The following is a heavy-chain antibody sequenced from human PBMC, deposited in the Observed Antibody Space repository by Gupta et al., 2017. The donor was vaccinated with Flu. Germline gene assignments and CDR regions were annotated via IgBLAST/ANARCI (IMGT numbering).Heavy chain of an antibody. Sequence: QVQLVQSGDEVKMPGSSVRVSCMTSGVTFTTNAIRWVRQAPGQGLEWMGGIIPKFGTPNFAPNFQDRVTISADETTRTAYMEMRSLRPEDTAVYYSARDYSPEGSTYYYYYHGMDVWGQGTTVTGSS. D-gene: IGHD1-26*01. CDR2: IIPKFGTP. CDR1: GVTFTTNA. V-gene: IGHV1-69*01. J-gene: IGHJ6*02. CDR3: ARDYSPEGSTYYYYYHGMDV.